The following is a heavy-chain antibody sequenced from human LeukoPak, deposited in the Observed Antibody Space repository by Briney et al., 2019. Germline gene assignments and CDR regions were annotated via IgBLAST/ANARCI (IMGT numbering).Heavy chain of an antibody. CDR3: VRGGMLHDAFDI. V-gene: IGHV3-48*01. J-gene: IGHJ3*02. CDR2: ISSSSTI. CDR1: GFTFSSYS. D-gene: IGHD2-8*01. Sequence: GGSLRLSCAASGFTFSSYSMNWVRQAPGKGLEWVSYISSSSTIYYADSVKGRFTISRDNAKNSLYLQMNSLRAEDTAVYYCVRGGMLHDAFDIWGQGTMVTVSS.